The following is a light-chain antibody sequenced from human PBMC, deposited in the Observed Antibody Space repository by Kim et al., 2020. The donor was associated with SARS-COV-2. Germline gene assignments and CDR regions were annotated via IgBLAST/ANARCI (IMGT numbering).Light chain of an antibody. V-gene: IGLV3-21*01. Sequence: PGETTRIPGGADDIGSKGVQWYQQKAGQAPVLGMYYDRDRPSWIPGRFSGYNSGNTATLTISRVEVGDEADYYCQVWDSNSDHVLFGGGTQLTVL. CDR1: DIGSKG. J-gene: IGLJ3*02. CDR2: YDR. CDR3: QVWDSNSDHVL.